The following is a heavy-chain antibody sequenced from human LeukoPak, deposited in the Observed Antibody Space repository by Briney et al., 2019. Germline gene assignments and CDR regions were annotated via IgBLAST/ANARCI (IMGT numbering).Heavy chain of an antibody. CDR2: INSDGGST. J-gene: IGHJ4*02. CDR3: ARVHSEYYYDSSGYYY. CDR1: GFTFSSYW. Sequence: GGSLRLSCPASGFTFSSYWMHWVRQAPGKGLVWVSRINSDGGSTSYADSVKGRFTISRDNAKNTLYLQMNSLRAEDTAVYYCARVHSEYYYDSSGYYYWGQGTLVTVSS. V-gene: IGHV3-74*01. D-gene: IGHD3-22*01.